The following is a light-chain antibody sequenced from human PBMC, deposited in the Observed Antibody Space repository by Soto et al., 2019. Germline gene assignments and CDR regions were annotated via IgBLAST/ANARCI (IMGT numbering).Light chain of an antibody. CDR2: GAY. CDR3: QQRSSWPPT. CDR1: LSVTSY. Sequence: ENVLTPSPGTLSLSPGERATLSCRASLSVTSYLAWYQKKPGQPPRLLIYGAYNRPTGIPDRFTGSGSGTDFTLTISRLQPEDFAVYYCQQRSSWPPTFGQGTRLEIK. V-gene: IGKV3-11*01. J-gene: IGKJ5*01.